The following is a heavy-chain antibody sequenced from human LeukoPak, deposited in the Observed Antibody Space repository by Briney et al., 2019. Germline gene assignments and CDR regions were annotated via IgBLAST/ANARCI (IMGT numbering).Heavy chain of an antibody. CDR3: ARDGIAVAGGDMQ. CDR1: GYTFTGYY. Sequence: GASVKVSCKASGYTFTGYYMHWVRQAPGQGLEWMGWINPNSGGTNYARKFQGRVTMTRDTSISTAYMELSRLRSDDTAVYYCARDGIAVAGGDMQWGQGTLVTVSS. V-gene: IGHV1-2*02. J-gene: IGHJ4*02. CDR2: INPNSGGT. D-gene: IGHD6-19*01.